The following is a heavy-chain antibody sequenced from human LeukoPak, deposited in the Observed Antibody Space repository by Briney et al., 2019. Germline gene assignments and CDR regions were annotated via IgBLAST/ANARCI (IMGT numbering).Heavy chain of an antibody. J-gene: IGHJ4*02. CDR3: ATETNGRHYGY. V-gene: IGHV3-21*06. Sequence: PGGSLRLSCTASGLTFSTSGFNWVRRAPGKGLEWVASIGPTGSDRYHADSIKGRFTISRDNANNFLYLQMNSLRAEDTAVYYCATETNGRHYGYWGQGTLLTVSS. CDR1: GLTFSTSG. CDR2: IGPTGSDR. D-gene: IGHD1-14*01.